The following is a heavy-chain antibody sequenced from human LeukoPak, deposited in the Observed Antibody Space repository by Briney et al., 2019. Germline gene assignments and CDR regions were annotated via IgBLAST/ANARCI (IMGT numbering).Heavy chain of an antibody. V-gene: IGHV1-2*02. Sequence: GASVKVSCKASGYTFTGYYMHWVRQAPGQGLEWMGWINPNSGGTNHAQKFQGRVTMTRDTSISTAYMELSRLRSDDTAVYYCARDSDYGEGAVYYWGQGTLVTVSS. CDR1: GYTFTGYY. D-gene: IGHD4-17*01. J-gene: IGHJ4*02. CDR3: ARDSDYGEGAVYY. CDR2: INPNSGGT.